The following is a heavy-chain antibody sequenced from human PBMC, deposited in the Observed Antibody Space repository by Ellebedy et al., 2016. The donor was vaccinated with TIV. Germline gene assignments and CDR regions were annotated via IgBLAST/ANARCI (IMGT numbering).Heavy chain of an antibody. V-gene: IGHV3-23*01. CDR3: AKDRISGDGYWVFDQ. CDR1: GFTFSRYA. D-gene: IGHD5-18*01. J-gene: IGHJ4*02. Sequence: GESLKISCAASGFTFSRYAIGWVRQAPGKGLEWVSGIVGGGGGIFYADSVKGRFTISRDNSKNTVDLQMNSLRAEDTAVYYCAKDRISGDGYWVFDQWGQGALVTVSS. CDR2: IVGGGGGI.